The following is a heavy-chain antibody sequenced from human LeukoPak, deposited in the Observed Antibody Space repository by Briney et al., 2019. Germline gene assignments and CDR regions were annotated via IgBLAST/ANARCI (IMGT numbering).Heavy chain of an antibody. CDR1: GFTFDDYT. CDR2: INTDGSST. Sequence: GGSLRLSCAASGFTFDDYTMHWVRQAPGKGLVWVSRINTDGSSTNYADSVKGRFTISRDNAKNTLYLQVDSLRAEDTAVYYCARGRHLYSYAYDYHMDVWGKGTTVTISS. D-gene: IGHD5-18*01. V-gene: IGHV3-74*01. CDR3: ARGRHLYSYAYDYHMDV. J-gene: IGHJ6*03.